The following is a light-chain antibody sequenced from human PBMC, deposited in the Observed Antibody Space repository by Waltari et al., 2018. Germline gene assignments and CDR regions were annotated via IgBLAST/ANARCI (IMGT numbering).Light chain of an antibody. CDR1: TNNF. J-gene: IGLJ2*01. CDR3: SSFTSLRSVI. CDR2: DVP. V-gene: IGLV2-14*01. Sequence: QSALTQPASVSGSPGQSITITCTGTTNNFVSWYQLHPGNPPRLIISDVPDRPPGVPRRFSGSKSGDTASLTISGVQAEDEAHYYCSSFTSLRSVIFGGGTTLTVL.